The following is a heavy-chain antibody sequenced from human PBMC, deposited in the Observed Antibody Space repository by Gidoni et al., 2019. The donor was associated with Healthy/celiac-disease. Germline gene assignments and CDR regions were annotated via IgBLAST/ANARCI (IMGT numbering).Heavy chain of an antibody. CDR2: IYYSGST. J-gene: IGHJ3*02. CDR1: GGSISSGGYY. V-gene: IGHV4-31*02. CDR3: ARDPPSVNAFDI. Sequence: TVSGGSISSGGYYWSWIRQHPGKGLEWIGYIYYSGSTYYNPSLKSRVTISVDTSKNQFSLELSSVTAADTAVYYCARDPPSVNAFDIWGQGTMVTVSS.